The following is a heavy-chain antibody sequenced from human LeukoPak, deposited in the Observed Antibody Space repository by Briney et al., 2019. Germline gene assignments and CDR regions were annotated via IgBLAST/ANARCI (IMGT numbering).Heavy chain of an antibody. CDR1: GGSISSSNW. CDR3: ARDFGSSSTVYYYYYMDV. D-gene: IGHD6-6*01. Sequence: PSETLSLTCAVSGGSISSSNWWSWVRQPPGKGLEWIGEIYHSGSTNYNPSLKSRVTISVDTSKNQFSLKLSSVTAADAAIYYCARDFGSSSTVYYYYYMDVWGKGTTVTVSS. CDR2: IYHSGST. J-gene: IGHJ6*03. V-gene: IGHV4-4*02.